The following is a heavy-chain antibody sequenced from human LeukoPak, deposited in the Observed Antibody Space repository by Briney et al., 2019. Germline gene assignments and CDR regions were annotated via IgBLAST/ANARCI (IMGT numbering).Heavy chain of an antibody. CDR2: ISGDGGST. CDR1: GFTFDDYA. Sequence: GGSPRLSCAASGFTFDDYAMHWVRQAPGKGLEWVSLISGDGGSTYYADSVKGRFTISRDNSKNSLYLQMNSLRTEDTALYYCAKNYGGFYGGNSHFDYWGQGTLVTVSS. J-gene: IGHJ4*02. D-gene: IGHD4-23*01. V-gene: IGHV3-43*02. CDR3: AKNYGGFYGGNSHFDY.